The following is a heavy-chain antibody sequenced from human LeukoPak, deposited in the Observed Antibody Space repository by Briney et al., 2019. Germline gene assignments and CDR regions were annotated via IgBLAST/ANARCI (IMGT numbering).Heavy chain of an antibody. D-gene: IGHD5-12*01. CDR2: ISYDGSNK. J-gene: IGHJ4*02. Sequence: GGSLRLSCAASGFTFSSYGMHWVRQAPGKGLEWVAVISYDGSNKYYADSVKGRFTISRDNSKNTLYLQMNSLRAEDTAVYYCAKESERGYSGYGHPDYWGQGTLVTVSS. CDR1: GFTFSSYG. CDR3: AKESERGYSGYGHPDY. V-gene: IGHV3-30*18.